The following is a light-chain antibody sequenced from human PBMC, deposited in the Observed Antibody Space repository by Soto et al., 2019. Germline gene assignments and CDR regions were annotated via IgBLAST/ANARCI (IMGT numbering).Light chain of an antibody. CDR1: QSIGRW. CDR3: QQYYSYWT. J-gene: IGKJ1*01. Sequence: DKKMTQSPSTLSASVGDTVTVTCRASQSIGRWLAWYQQKPGKAPKLLIFDASTLENGVPARFSGSRSGPEFSLTISSLQPDDFATYYCQQYYSYWTFGQRSMA. V-gene: IGKV1-5*01. CDR2: DAS.